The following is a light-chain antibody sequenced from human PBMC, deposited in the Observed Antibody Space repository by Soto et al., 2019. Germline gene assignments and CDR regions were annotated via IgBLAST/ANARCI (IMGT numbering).Light chain of an antibody. CDR2: DVT. CDR3: SSFTSSSSYV. CDR1: SSDFGIYNS. J-gene: IGLJ1*01. V-gene: IGLV2-14*01. Sequence: QSVLTQPAPVSGSPGQSITPLCTGTSSDFGIYNSVSWYQQHPGKAPKLMIHDVTNRPSGVSSRFSGSRSGNTASLTISGLQAEDEADYYCSSFTSSSSYVFGPGTKVTVL.